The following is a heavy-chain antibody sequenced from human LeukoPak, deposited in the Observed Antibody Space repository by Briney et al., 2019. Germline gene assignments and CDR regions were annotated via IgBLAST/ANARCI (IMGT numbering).Heavy chain of an antibody. Sequence: ASVKVSCKASGYTFTGYYMHWVRQAPGQGLEWMGWINPNSGGTNYAQKFQGRVTMTRDTSISTAYMELSRLRSDDTAVYYCARDRGYCSSTSCYVYYYYMDVWGKGTTVTISS. V-gene: IGHV1-2*02. D-gene: IGHD2-2*01. CDR1: GYTFTGYY. J-gene: IGHJ6*03. CDR2: INPNSGGT. CDR3: ARDRGYCSSTSCYVYYYYMDV.